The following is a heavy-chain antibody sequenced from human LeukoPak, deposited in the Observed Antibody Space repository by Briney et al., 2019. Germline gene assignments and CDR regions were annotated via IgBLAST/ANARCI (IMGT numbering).Heavy chain of an antibody. D-gene: IGHD3-10*01. J-gene: IGHJ6*03. CDR3: ARHKHRRLPFPELGYAHLTYMDV. CDR1: GGSISSSSYY. CDR2: IYYSGST. V-gene: IGHV4-39*01. Sequence: PSETLSLTCTVSGGSISSSSYYWGWIRQPPGKGLEWIGSIYYSGSTNYNPSLKSRVTISVDTSKNQFSLKLSSVTAADTAVYYCARHKHRRLPFPELGYAHLTYMDVWGKGTTVTVSS.